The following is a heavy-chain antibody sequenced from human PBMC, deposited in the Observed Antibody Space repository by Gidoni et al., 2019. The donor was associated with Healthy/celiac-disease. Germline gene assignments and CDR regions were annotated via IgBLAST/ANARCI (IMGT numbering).Heavy chain of an antibody. D-gene: IGHD4-4*01. Sequence: GPGLVKTSETLSLTCTVSGGSISSYYWSWIRQPPGKGLEWIGYIYYIGSTNYNPSLKSRVTISVDTSKNQFSLKLSSVTAADTAVYYCARDDGSLQGFDFWGQGTLVTVSS. CDR1: GGSISSYY. V-gene: IGHV4-59*01. CDR2: IYYIGST. CDR3: ARDDGSLQGFDF. J-gene: IGHJ4*02.